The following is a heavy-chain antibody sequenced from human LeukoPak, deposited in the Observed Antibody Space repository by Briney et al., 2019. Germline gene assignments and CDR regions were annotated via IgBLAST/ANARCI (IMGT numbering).Heavy chain of an antibody. CDR2: MSPNSGGT. J-gene: IGHJ4*02. Sequence: ASVKVSCKASGYTFTSYDFNWVRQATGQRPEWMGWMSPNSGGTGYAQKFQDRVTMTRNTSISTAYMGLSSLRTDDTAVYYCARGPPNWGYDYWGPGTLVTVSS. CDR3: ARGPPNWGYDY. D-gene: IGHD7-27*01. V-gene: IGHV1-8*01. CDR1: GYTFTSYD.